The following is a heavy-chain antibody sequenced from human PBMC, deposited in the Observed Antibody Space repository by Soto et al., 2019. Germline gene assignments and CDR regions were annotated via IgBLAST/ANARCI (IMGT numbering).Heavy chain of an antibody. D-gene: IGHD6-19*01. J-gene: IGHJ4*02. CDR1: GGSISTYY. CDR3: ARERAVAGSFDF. CDR2: IYYTGNT. V-gene: IGHV4-59*01. Sequence: PSETLSLTCTVSGGSISTYYWSWIRQPPGKGLEWIDYIYYTGNTNNNPSLKSRVTISVYTSKNQFSLKLNSVTAADTAVYYCARERAVAGSFDFWGQGMLVTVSS.